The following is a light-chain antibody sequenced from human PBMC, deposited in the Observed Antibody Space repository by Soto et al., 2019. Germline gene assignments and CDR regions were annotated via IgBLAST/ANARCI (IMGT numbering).Light chain of an antibody. Sequence: EMVMTQSPDTLSVSPGDRAALSCRTSQSVSSSYLAWYQQKPGQAPRLLIYGASNRATGIADRFSGSGSGTDFTLTISRLEPEDFAVYYCQQYDNSPLTFGGGTKVDIK. J-gene: IGKJ4*01. CDR3: QQYDNSPLT. CDR2: GAS. CDR1: QSVSSSY. V-gene: IGKV3-20*01.